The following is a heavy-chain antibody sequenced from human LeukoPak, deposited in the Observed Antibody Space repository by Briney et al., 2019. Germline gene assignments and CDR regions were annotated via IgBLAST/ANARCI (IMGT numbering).Heavy chain of an antibody. V-gene: IGHV1-46*01. D-gene: IGHD5-12*01. CDR2: INPSGGST. CDR3: ARDHARVGRYSGYDPLGYFDY. J-gene: IGHJ4*02. Sequence: ASVKVSCKASGYTFTSYYMHWVRQAPGQGLEWMGIINPSGGSTSYAQKFQGRVTMTRDTSTSTVYMELSSLRSEDTAVYYCARDHARVGRYSGYDPLGYFDYWGQGTLVTVSS. CDR1: GYTFTSYY.